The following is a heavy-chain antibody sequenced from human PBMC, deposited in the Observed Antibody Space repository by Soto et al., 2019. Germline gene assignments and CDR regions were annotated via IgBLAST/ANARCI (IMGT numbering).Heavy chain of an antibody. CDR3: AKQTLVAAKRGIDY. V-gene: IGHV3-23*01. J-gene: IGHJ4*02. D-gene: IGHD2-15*01. CDR1: GFTFSSYA. Sequence: EVQLLESGGGLVQPGGSLRLSCAASGFTFSSYAMSWVRQAPGKGLEWVSAISGSGGSTYYADSVKGRFSISRDNSKNTLYLQMNSLRAEDTAVYFCAKQTLVAAKRGIDYWGQGTLVTVSS. CDR2: ISGSGGST.